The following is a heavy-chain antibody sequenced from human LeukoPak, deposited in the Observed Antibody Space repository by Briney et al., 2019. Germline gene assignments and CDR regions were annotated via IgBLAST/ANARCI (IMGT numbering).Heavy chain of an antibody. V-gene: IGHV4-59*01. J-gene: IGHJ3*02. CDR3: ARTNQISETAFDI. Sequence: PSETLSLTCSVYSGSISNYYWSWIRQSPGKGLEWIGYILSSGSTNYNPSVKSRVTISVDTSRNQFSLKLRSVTAADTAVYYCARTNQISETAFDIWGQGTMVIVSS. CDR1: SGSISNYY. CDR2: ILSSGST. D-gene: IGHD1-14*01.